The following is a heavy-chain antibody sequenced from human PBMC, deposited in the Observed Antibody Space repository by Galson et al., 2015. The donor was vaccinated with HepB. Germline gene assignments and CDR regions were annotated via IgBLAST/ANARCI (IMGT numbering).Heavy chain of an antibody. D-gene: IGHD1-1*01. CDR1: GYTFTGYY. CDR2: INPNSGGT. J-gene: IGHJ4*02. V-gene: IGHV1-2*02. Sequence: SVKVSCKATGYTFTGYYMHWVRQAPGQGLEWMGWINPNSGGTNYAQKFQGRVTMTRDTSISTAYMELSRLRSDDTAVYYCARSVQLEPSDFDYWGQGTLVTVSS. CDR3: ARSVQLEPSDFDY.